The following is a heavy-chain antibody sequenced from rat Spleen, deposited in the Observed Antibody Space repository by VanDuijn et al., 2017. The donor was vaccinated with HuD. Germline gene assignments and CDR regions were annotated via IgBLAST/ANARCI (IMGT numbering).Heavy chain of an antibody. D-gene: IGHD1-11*01. V-gene: IGHV5-29*01. CDR2: VSYDGSST. CDR3: ARGGYGGFSANWFAY. Sequence: EVQLVESGGGLVQPGKSLKLSCVASGFTFKNYWMTWVRQAPTKGLEWVATVSYDGSSTYYRDSVKGRFTISRDNAKSTLYLQMDSLRSEDTATYYCARGGYGGFSANWFAYWGQGTLVTVSS. J-gene: IGHJ3*01. CDR1: GFTFKNYW.